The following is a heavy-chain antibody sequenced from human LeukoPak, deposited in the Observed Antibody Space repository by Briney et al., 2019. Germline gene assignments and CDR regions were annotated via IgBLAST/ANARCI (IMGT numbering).Heavy chain of an antibody. CDR2: IYYSGST. D-gene: IGHD1-26*01. CDR1: GGSISSSSYY. CDR3: ARDPDIVGATPGYFDL. Sequence: PSETLSLTCTVSGGSISSSSYYWGWIRQPPGKGLEWIGSIYYSGSTYYNPSLKSRVTISVDTSKNQFSLKLSSVTAADTAVYYCARDPDIVGATPGYFDLWGRGTLVTVSS. V-gene: IGHV4-39*07. J-gene: IGHJ2*01.